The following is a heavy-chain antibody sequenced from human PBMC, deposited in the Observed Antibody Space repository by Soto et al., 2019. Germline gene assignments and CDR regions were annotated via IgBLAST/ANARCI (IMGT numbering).Heavy chain of an antibody. CDR2: HYSGGST. V-gene: IGHV3-53*01. J-gene: IGHJ5*02. D-gene: IGHD1-26*01. Sequence: DVQLVESGGGLVQPGGSLRLSCAISGFSVSSNYLSWVRQAPGKGLEWVSVHYSGGSTYYADSVQGRFTISRDKSNNTRYLQMRRLRAEDTAVYFGARHRHPRGTVGATSPLDPWGQGTQVTVSS. CDR1: GFSVSSNY. CDR3: ARHRHPRGTVGATSPLDP.